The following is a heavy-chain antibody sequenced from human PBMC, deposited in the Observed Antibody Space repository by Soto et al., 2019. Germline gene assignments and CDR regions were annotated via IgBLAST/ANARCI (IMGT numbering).Heavy chain of an antibody. CDR3: ARDLAGFWSGYGPYYYYGMDV. V-gene: IGHV4-59*01. J-gene: IGHJ6*02. Sequence: SETLSLTCTVSGGSLSSYYWSWIRQPPGKGLEWIGYIYYSGSTNYNPSLKSRVTISVDTSKNQFSLKLSSVTAADTAVYYCARDLAGFWSGYGPYYYYGMDVWGQGTTVTVSS. D-gene: IGHD3-3*01. CDR1: GGSLSSYY. CDR2: IYYSGST.